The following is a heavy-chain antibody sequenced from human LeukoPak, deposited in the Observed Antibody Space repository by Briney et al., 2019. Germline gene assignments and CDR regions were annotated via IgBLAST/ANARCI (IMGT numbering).Heavy chain of an antibody. CDR3: ASERGVDDYGDYDAFDI. J-gene: IGHJ3*02. Sequence: SVKVSCKASGGTFSSYAISWVRQALGQGLEWMGRIIPILGIANYAQKFQGRVTITADKSTSTAYMELSSLRSEDTAVYYCASERGVDDYGDYDAFDIWGQGTMVTVSS. D-gene: IGHD4-17*01. CDR1: GGTFSSYA. V-gene: IGHV1-69*04. CDR2: IIPILGIA.